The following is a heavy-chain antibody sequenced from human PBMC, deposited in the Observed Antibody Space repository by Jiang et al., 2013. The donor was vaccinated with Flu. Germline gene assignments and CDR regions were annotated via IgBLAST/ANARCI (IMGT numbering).Heavy chain of an antibody. Sequence: GAEVKKPGASVKVSCKVSGYTLTELSMHWVRQAPGKGLEWMGGFDPEDGETIYAQKFQGRVTMTEDTSTDTAYMELSSLRSEDTAVYYCATSSSGGSGSYYNNDYWGQGTLVTVSS. CDR2: FDPEDGET. J-gene: IGHJ4*02. CDR1: GYTLTELS. D-gene: IGHD3-10*01. CDR3: ATSSSGGSGSYYNNDY. V-gene: IGHV1-24*01.